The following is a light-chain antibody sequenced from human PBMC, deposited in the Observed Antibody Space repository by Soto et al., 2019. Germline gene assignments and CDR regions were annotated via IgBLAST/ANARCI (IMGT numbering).Light chain of an antibody. J-gene: IGKJ4*01. CDR2: WAS. Sequence: DIVMTQSPDSLAVSLGERATINCKSSQSVLYSSNNKSYVAWYQQKPGQPPKLLIYWASTRESGVPDRFSGSGSGTDFTLTISSLQAEDVAVYYCQQYYSTLALTFGGGTKVDIK. CDR1: QSVLYSSNNKSY. V-gene: IGKV4-1*01. CDR3: QQYYSTLALT.